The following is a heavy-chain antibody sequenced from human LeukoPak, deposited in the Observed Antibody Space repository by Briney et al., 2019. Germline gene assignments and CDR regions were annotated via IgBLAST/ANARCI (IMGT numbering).Heavy chain of an antibody. CDR2: ISFDGSNK. CDR3: ARVRHCGDSSCSGVLDY. D-gene: IGHD2-15*01. CDR1: GFTFSNYP. J-gene: IGHJ4*02. Sequence: GGSLRLSCAASGFTFSNYPMHWVRQAPGKGLEWVAVISFDGSNKYYADSVKGRFTISRDTSRNTLNLQMNSLRAEDTAVYYCARVRHCGDSSCSGVLDYWGQGTLVIVSS. V-gene: IGHV3-30*04.